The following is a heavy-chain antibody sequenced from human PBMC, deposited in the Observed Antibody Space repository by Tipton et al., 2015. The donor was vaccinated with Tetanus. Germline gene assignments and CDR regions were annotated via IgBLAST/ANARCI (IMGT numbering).Heavy chain of an antibody. CDR3: ARCDPAAWYFDL. Sequence: TLSLTCTVSGGSVSSGIYYWSWIRQPPGKGLEWIGYIYYSGSTNYNPSLTSRVTISVDTSKNQFSLKLRSVTAADTAVYYCARCDPAAWYFDLWGRGPLGTVSS. CDR1: GGSVSSGIYY. V-gene: IGHV4-61*01. CDR2: IYYSGST. J-gene: IGHJ2*01. D-gene: IGHD2-15*01.